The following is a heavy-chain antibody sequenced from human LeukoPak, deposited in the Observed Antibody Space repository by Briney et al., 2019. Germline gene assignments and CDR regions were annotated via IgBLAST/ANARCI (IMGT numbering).Heavy chain of an antibody. J-gene: IGHJ4*02. CDR2: IKQDGSEK. Sequence: GGSLRLSCAGSGFTFRSYAMSWVRQAPGKGLEWVANIKQDGSEKYYVDSVKGRFTISRDNAKNSLYLQMNSLRAEDTAVYYCARDRRAGGSYHELDYWGQGTLVTVSS. V-gene: IGHV3-7*01. CDR1: GFTFRSYA. CDR3: ARDRRAGGSYHELDY. D-gene: IGHD1-26*01.